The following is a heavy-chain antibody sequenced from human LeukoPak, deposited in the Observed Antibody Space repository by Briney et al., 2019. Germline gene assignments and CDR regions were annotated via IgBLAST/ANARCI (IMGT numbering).Heavy chain of an antibody. CDR3: ARVSSGSYYCLDY. J-gene: IGHJ4*02. CDR1: GFTFSSYG. Sequence: GGSLRLSCAASGFTFSSYGMSWVRQAPGKGLEWVSAISGSGGSTYYADSVKGRFTISRDNSKNTLYLQMNSLRAEDTAVYYCARVSSGSYYCLDYWGQGTLVTVSS. CDR2: ISGSGGST. D-gene: IGHD3-10*01. V-gene: IGHV3-23*01.